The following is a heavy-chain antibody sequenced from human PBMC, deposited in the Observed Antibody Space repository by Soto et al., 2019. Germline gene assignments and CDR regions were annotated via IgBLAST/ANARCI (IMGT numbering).Heavy chain of an antibody. CDR1: GGTFRTSA. D-gene: IGHD3-3*02. Sequence: QVQLVQSGAEVKKPGSSVKVSCKASGGTFRTSAISWVRQAPGQGLEWVGGIMPVFRRPKYAQNFQGRVTISADESTNTAYMELSSLRSDDTAVYYCARDKDRPQLGGNYYYIFDVWGQGTAVTVS. V-gene: IGHV1-69*12. CDR2: IMPVFRRP. CDR3: ARDKDRPQLGGNYYYIFDV. J-gene: IGHJ6*02.